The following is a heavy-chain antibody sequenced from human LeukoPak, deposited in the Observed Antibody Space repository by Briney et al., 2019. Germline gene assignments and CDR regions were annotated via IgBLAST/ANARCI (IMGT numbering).Heavy chain of an antibody. D-gene: IGHD1-7*01. CDR3: ESGWNYVN. CDR2: TYYRSKYSN. CDR1: GDSISSNSAT. Sequence: SQTLSLTCAVSGDSISSNSATWNWIRQSPSRGLEWLGRTYYRSKYSNAYAVSVKIRININPHTSTNHVLLELDSVTPEDTAVYYCESGWNYVNWGQGAPVTVSS. V-gene: IGHV6-1*01. J-gene: IGHJ4*02.